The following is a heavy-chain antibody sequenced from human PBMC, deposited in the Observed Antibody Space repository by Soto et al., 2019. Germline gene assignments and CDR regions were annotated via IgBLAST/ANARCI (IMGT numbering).Heavy chain of an antibody. CDR2: TKHKPEEYTP. D-gene: IGHD3-3*01. CDR3: ACFISGVVH. CDR1: GFTLSDHY. Sequence: EVQLVESGGGLVQPGRSLRLSCAASGFTLSDHYMDWVRQAPGKGLEWVARTKHKPEEYTPEYAASVKGRFTSSRDDSENTLYLQMNSLKTEDTAVYFCACFISGVVHWGQGTRVTVSS. J-gene: IGHJ4*02. V-gene: IGHV3-72*01.